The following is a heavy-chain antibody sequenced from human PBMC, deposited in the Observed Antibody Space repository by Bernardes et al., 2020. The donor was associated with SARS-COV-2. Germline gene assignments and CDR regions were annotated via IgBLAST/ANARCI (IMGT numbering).Heavy chain of an antibody. V-gene: IGHV3-74*01. CDR3: VRDLSPRPFDI. CDR1: GFTFSNYW. Sequence: GGSLRLSCAASGFTFSNYWMHWVRQAPGEGLVWVSRINSDGSSTTYADSVKGRFTISRDNAENTLSLQMNSLRAEDTAVYYCVRDLSPRPFDIWGQGTMVTVSS. CDR2: INSDGSST. J-gene: IGHJ3*02.